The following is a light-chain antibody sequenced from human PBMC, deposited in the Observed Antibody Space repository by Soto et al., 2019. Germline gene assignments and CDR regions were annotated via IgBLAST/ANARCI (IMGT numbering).Light chain of an antibody. CDR2: DAS. J-gene: IGKJ1*01. CDR1: QSITTF. CDR3: QQYNSYSRT. V-gene: IGKV1-5*01. Sequence: QTTLSPSAVAASILYRVTSTCMASQSITTFLAWYQQKPGKAPQILIYDASKLEPGVPSRLSGGGSGTEFTLTISSLQPDDFATYYCQQYNSYSRTFGQGTKVDIK.